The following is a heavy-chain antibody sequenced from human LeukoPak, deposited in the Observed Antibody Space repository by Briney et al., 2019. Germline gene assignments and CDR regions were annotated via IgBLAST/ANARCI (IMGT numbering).Heavy chain of an antibody. J-gene: IGHJ3*02. D-gene: IGHD3-10*01. Sequence: GGSLRLSCAVSGFAFGSEAMSWVRQSPARGLEWVASISPGGGTTYYADYVKGRFTISRDNSKNTLYLQMNSLRAEDTAVYYCAKDKGGRITMVRGSYAFDIWGQGTMVTVSS. CDR3: AKDKGGRITMVRGSYAFDI. V-gene: IGHV3-23*01. CDR2: ISPGGGTT. CDR1: GFAFGSEA.